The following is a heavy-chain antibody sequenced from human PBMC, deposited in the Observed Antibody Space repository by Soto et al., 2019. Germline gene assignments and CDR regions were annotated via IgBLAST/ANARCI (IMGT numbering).Heavy chain of an antibody. CDR1: GFTFSSYA. CDR3: ARDQGVTIFGVVTLPGRYGMDV. J-gene: IGHJ6*02. CDR2: ISYDGSNK. D-gene: IGHD3-3*01. V-gene: IGHV3-30-3*01. Sequence: GGSLRLSCAASGFTFSSYAMHWVRQAPGKGLEWVAVISYDGSNKYYADSVKGRFTISRDNSKNTLYLQMNSLRAEDTAVYYCARDQGVTIFGVVTLPGRYGMDVWGQGTTVTVSS.